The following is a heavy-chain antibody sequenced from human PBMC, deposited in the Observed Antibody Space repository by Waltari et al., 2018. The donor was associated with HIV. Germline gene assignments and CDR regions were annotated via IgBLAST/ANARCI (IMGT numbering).Heavy chain of an antibody. D-gene: IGHD3-22*01. CDR3: ATGVRYYGP. Sequence: EVLLTESGGRLIQTGGSLGLSCVASNVTISDRPVTWVRQASGGPLEWVAVIYPDDTTHYADSVRGRFTISRVRSRTSVLLLMNGLFADDTGIYYCATGVRYYGPWGQGTRVTVSS. CDR2: IYPDDTT. CDR1: NVTISDRP. J-gene: IGHJ5*02. V-gene: IGHV3-53*01.